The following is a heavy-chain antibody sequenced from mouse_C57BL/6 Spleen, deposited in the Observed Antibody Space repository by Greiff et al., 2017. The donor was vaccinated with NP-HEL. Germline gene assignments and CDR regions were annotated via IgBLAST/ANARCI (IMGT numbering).Heavy chain of an antibody. D-gene: IGHD1-1*01. CDR2: INPNNGGT. CDR1: GYTFTDYN. J-gene: IGHJ2*01. Sequence: SGPELVKPGASVKMSCKASGYTFTDYNMHWVKQSHGKSLEWIGYINPNNGGTSYNQKFKGKATLTVNKSSSTAYMELRSLTSEDSAVYYCAISTVDYFDYWGQGTTLTVSS. V-gene: IGHV1-22*01. CDR3: AISTVDYFDY.